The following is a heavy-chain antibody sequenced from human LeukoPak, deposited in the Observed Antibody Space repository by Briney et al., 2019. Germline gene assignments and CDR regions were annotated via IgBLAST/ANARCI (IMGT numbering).Heavy chain of an antibody. CDR1: GFTLSSYE. V-gene: IGHV3-48*03. J-gene: IGHJ4*02. Sequence: GGTLRLSCAASGFTLSSYEMNWVRLAPGKGLEWISYISRTGNSIYYADSVKGRFTISRDSAKNSLYLQMNSLRAEDTAVYYCARGPYSSNWYVDYWGQGTLVTVAS. CDR2: ISRTGNSI. CDR3: ARGPYSSNWYVDY. D-gene: IGHD6-13*01.